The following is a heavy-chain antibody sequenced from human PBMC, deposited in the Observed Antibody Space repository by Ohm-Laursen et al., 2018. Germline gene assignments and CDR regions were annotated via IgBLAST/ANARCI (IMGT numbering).Heavy chain of an antibody. Sequence: GSLRLSCAASGFTFSSYAMNWVRQAPGKGLEWVSSISSSSSYIYYADSVKGRFTISRDNAKNSLYLQMNSLRAEDTAVYYCARGPKDSSGYYFGRSNWGQGTLVTVSS. V-gene: IGHV3-21*01. CDR3: ARGPKDSSGYYFGRSN. CDR1: GFTFSSYA. J-gene: IGHJ4*02. CDR2: ISSSSSYI. D-gene: IGHD3-22*01.